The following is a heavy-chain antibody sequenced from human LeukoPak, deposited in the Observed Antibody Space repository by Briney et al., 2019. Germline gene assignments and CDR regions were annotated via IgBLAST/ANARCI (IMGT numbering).Heavy chain of an antibody. D-gene: IGHD4/OR15-4a*01. CDR2: ISSSGSTI. CDR3: ARVGAQRGWYFDY. Sequence: PGGSLRLSCAASGFTFSSYEMNWVRPAPGKGLEWVSYISSSGSTIYYADSVKGRFTISRDNAKNSLYLQMNSLRAEDTAVYYCARVGAQRGWYFDYWGQGTLVTVSS. V-gene: IGHV3-48*03. CDR1: GFTFSSYE. J-gene: IGHJ4*02.